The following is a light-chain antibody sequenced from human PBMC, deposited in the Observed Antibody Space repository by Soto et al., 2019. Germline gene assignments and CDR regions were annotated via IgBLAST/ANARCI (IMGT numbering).Light chain of an antibody. CDR1: QSVSSSY. V-gene: IGKV3-20*01. CDR3: QQYGTSPLT. CDR2: GAS. J-gene: IGKJ4*01. Sequence: EIVLTQSPGTLSFSPGERVTLSCSASQSVSSSYLAWYQQKPGQAPRLLIYGASSRATGIPDKFSGSGSGTDFTVTISRLEPEDFAVYYCQQYGTSPLTFGGGTKVEIK.